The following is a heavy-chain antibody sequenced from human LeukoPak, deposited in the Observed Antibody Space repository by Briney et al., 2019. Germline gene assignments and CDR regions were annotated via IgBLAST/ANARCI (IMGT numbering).Heavy chain of an antibody. D-gene: IGHD2-15*01. CDR3: TRHYFSD. CDR2: TSNKADSYTT. Sequence: GGSLRLSCAASEFTISDHYMDWIRQAPGKGLEWVGRTSNKADSYTTYYAASVKGRFTISRDDSKNLLYLQMKSLKAEDTAVYYCTRHYFSDWGQGTLVTVSS. CDR1: EFTISDHY. V-gene: IGHV3-72*01. J-gene: IGHJ4*02.